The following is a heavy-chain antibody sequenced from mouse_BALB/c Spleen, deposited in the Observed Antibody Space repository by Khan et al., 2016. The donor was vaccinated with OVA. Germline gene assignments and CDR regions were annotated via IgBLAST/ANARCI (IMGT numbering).Heavy chain of an antibody. V-gene: IGHV1-26*01. D-gene: IGHD2-14*01. CDR3: ARGYDFFAS. J-gene: IGHJ3*01. CDR1: GYSFTLYY. CDR2: VNPNTDNI. Sequence: VQLKESGPDLVKPGASVKISCKASGYSFTLYYMSWVKQSHGKSLEWIGRVNPNTDNINYNQEFKGKAILTVDKSSNTAYMELRSLTSEDSAVYCCARGYDFFASGGQGTLVTVSA.